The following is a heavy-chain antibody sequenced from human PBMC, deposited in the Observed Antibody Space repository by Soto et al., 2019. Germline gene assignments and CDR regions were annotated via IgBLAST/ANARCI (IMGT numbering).Heavy chain of an antibody. CDR1: GYSFTSYW. J-gene: IGHJ3*02. CDR2: IYPGDSDT. D-gene: IGHD2-21*02. CDR3: ARRSLAYCGGDCYSSFAFDI. V-gene: IGHV5-51*01. Sequence: PGESLKISCQGSGYSFTSYWIGWVRQLPGKGLEWMGIIYPGDSDTRYSPSFQGQVTISADKSISTAYLQWSSLKASDTAMCYCARRSLAYCGGDCYSSFAFDIWGQGTMVTVSS.